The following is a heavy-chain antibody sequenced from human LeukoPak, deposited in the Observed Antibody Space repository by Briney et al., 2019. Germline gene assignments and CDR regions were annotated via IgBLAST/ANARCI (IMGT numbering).Heavy chain of an antibody. D-gene: IGHD5-24*01. J-gene: IGHJ1*01. Sequence: ASVNVSCTASGGSFSSYGISWVRQAPGQGLEWMGGRFPILGPTNLAQKFQGRPTITADESTSTAYMELNGLSVEDTAVYYCAREGPVGTDGFWGQGTLVTVSS. V-gene: IGHV1-69*13. CDR2: RFPILGPT. CDR3: AREGPVGTDGF. CDR1: GGSFSSYG.